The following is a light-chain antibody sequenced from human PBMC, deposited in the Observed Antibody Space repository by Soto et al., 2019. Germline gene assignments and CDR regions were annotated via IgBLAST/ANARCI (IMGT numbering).Light chain of an antibody. Sequence: EIVLTQSPGTPSLSPGERATLSCRASQSVSSSYLAWYQQKPGQAPRLLISGASSRATGIPDRFSGSGSGTDFALTISRLEPEDFAVYYCQQYRTSPLTFGGGTKVEIK. V-gene: IGKV3-20*01. CDR3: QQYRTSPLT. J-gene: IGKJ4*01. CDR2: GAS. CDR1: QSVSSSY.